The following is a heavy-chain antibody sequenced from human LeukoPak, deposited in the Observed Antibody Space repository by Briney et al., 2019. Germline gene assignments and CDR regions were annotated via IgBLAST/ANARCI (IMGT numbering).Heavy chain of an antibody. D-gene: IGHD2-2*01. Sequence: SETLSLTCTVSGGSISSYYWSWIRQPPGKGLEWIGYIYYSGSTNYNPSLKSRVTISVDTSKNQFSLKLSSVTAADTAVYYCARDGRYCSSTSCPSWFDPWGQGTLVTASS. CDR1: GGSISSYY. J-gene: IGHJ5*02. V-gene: IGHV4-59*01. CDR2: IYYSGST. CDR3: ARDGRYCSSTSCPSWFDP.